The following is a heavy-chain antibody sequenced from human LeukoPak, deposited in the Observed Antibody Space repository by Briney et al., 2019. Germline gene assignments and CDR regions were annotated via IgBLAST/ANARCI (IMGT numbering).Heavy chain of an antibody. J-gene: IGHJ4*02. D-gene: IGHD5-24*01. V-gene: IGHV4-34*01. CDR1: GGSFSGYY. CDR2: INHSGST. Sequence: SETLSLTCAVYGGSFSGYYWSWIRQPSGKGLEWIGEINHSGSTNYNPSLKRRVTISVDTSKNQFSLKLSSVTAADTAVYYCARRRWLQSFDYWGQGTLVTVSS. CDR3: ARRRWLQSFDY.